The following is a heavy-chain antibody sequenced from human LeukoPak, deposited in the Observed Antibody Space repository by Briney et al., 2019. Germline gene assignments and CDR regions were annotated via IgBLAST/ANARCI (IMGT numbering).Heavy chain of an antibody. J-gene: IGHJ3*02. V-gene: IGHV3-21*01. Sequence: GGSLGLSCAASGFTFSSYSMNWVGRPPGKGLGGASSISIIRSYIYYADSVKGRFTISRDNAKNSLYLQMNSLRAEDTAVYYCARDQSSILLWFGELPDAFDIWGQGTMVTVSS. CDR1: GFTFSSYS. CDR2: ISIIRSYI. CDR3: ARDQSSILLWFGELPDAFDI. D-gene: IGHD3-10*01.